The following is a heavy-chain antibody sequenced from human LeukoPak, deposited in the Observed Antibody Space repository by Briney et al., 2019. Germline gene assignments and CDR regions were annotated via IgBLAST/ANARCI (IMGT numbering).Heavy chain of an antibody. D-gene: IGHD2-2*01. J-gene: IGHJ5*02. V-gene: IGHV1-2*02. CDR2: INPNSGGT. Sequence: ASVKVSCKASGYTFSDYYMHWVRQAPGQGLEWMGWINPNSGGTNYAQKFQGRVTMTRDTSISTAYMELSRLRSDDTAVYYCARGLGSTWPGFNRFDPWGQGTLVTVSS. CDR3: ARGLGSTWPGFNRFDP. CDR1: GYTFSDYY.